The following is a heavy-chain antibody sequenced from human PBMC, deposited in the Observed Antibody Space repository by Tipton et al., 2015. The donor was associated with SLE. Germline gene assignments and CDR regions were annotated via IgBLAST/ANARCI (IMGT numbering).Heavy chain of an antibody. V-gene: IGHV4-59*08. CDR3: ARGKGSSSWYYFDY. D-gene: IGHD6-13*01. Sequence: TLSLTCAVYGGSFSGYYWSWIRQPPGKGLEWIGYIYYSGSTNYNPSLKSRVTISVDTSKNQFSLKLSSVTAADTAVYYCARGKGSSSWYYFDYWGQGTLVTVSS. CDR2: IYYSGST. J-gene: IGHJ4*02. CDR1: GGSFSGYY.